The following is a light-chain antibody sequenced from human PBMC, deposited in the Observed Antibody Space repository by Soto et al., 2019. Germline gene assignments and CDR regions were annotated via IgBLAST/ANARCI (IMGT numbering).Light chain of an antibody. Sequence: QSVLTQPASVSGSPGQSITISCTGTSSDIGGYNYVSWYRQHPGKAPKLMIYDVSDRPSGVSNRFSGSKSGNTASLTISGLQAEDEADYYCGSYASSNTVLFGGGTKLTVL. CDR2: DVS. V-gene: IGLV2-14*03. J-gene: IGLJ2*01. CDR3: GSYASSNTVL. CDR1: SSDIGGYNY.